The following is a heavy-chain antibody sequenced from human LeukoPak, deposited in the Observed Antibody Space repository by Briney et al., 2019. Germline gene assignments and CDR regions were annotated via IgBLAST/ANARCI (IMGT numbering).Heavy chain of an antibody. J-gene: IGHJ3*02. Sequence: GGSLRLSCAASGFNFNSYSMNWLRQAPGKGLEWVSYISSGSGSSIYYADSVKGRFSISRDNAKNSLYLQMNSLRDEDTAVYHCARDDSSVFDIGGQGAMVTVSS. D-gene: IGHD2-15*01. CDR3: ARDDSSVFDI. V-gene: IGHV3-48*02. CDR1: GFNFNSYS. CDR2: ISSGSGSSI.